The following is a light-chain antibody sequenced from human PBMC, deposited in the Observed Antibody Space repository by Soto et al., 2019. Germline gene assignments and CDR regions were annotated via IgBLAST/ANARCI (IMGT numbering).Light chain of an antibody. J-gene: IGKJ1*01. V-gene: IGKV3-15*01. Sequence: EIVMTQSPGTLSLSPGERATLSCRASQSVSTNLAWYQQIPGQAPRLLIYGASTRATGIPARFSGSGSGTEFTLAISSLQSEDFAVYYCQQYNDWPPTFGLGSKV. CDR2: GAS. CDR3: QQYNDWPPT. CDR1: QSVSTN.